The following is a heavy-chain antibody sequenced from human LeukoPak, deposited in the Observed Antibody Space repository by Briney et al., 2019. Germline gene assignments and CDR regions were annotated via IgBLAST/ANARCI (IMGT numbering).Heavy chain of an antibody. CDR1: GFTFSSYA. V-gene: IGHV3-23*01. D-gene: IGHD3-10*01. J-gene: IGHJ4*02. CDR3: ANDYRSGSFHDF. Sequence: GGSLRLSCAASGFTFSSYAMTWVRQAPGKGLEWVSGISGSGASTYYAGSVQGRFSISRDNSKNTLYLQMNTLRAEDTAVYYCANDYRSGSFHDFWGQGTLVTVSS. CDR2: ISGSGAST.